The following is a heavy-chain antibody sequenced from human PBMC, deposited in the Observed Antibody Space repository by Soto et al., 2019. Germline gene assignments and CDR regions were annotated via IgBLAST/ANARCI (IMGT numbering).Heavy chain of an antibody. CDR2: IYYSGST. J-gene: IGHJ6*02. D-gene: IGHD6-13*01. V-gene: IGHV4-39*01. CDR3: ARQYIAAAGTYYGMDV. Sequence: PSETLSLTCTVSGGSISSSSYYWGWIRQPPGKGLEWIGSIYYSGSTYYNPSLKSRVTISVDTSKNQFSLKLSSVTAADTAVYYCARQYIAAAGTYYGMDVWGQGTTVTVSS. CDR1: GGSISSSSYY.